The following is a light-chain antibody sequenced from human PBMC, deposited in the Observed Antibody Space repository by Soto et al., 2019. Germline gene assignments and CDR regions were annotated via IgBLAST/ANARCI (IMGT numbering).Light chain of an antibody. CDR2: SAS. CDR3: QQSYNSPPA. CDR1: QSITTY. V-gene: IGKV1-39*01. Sequence: TQSPGTLSLSPGESATLSCRASQSITTYLNWYQQKPGKAPQLLIYSASSLPSGVPPRFAGSGSGTSFTLTISDLQPEDFATYYCQQSYNSPPAFGSGTRVEIK. J-gene: IGKJ3*01.